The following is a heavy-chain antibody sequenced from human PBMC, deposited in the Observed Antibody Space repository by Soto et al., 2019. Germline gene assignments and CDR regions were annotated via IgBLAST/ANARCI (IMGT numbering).Heavy chain of an antibody. V-gene: IGHV3-72*01. J-gene: IGHJ4*03. Sequence: EVQLVDSGGGLVQTGGSLRLSCVASGFTFSDYYMDWVRQAPGKGLEWVARIRNRASSHTTEYAASVKGRFTISRDDSENSLFLQMNSLKSEDTALYYCTRAGVGTRYFDYWGQGTLVTVSS. CDR3: TRAGVGTRYFDY. CDR1: GFTFSDYY. D-gene: IGHD2-8*01. CDR2: IRNRASSHTT.